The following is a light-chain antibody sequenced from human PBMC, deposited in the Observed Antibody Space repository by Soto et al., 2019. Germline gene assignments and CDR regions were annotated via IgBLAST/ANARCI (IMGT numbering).Light chain of an antibody. Sequence: QSVLTQSPSASETPGQRVTISCSGSSSNLGTHTVNWYQQVPGTAPKLLIYSTNQRPSGVPDRISGSKSGTSASLAISGLQSDDEADYYCAAWDDSLNGPVFGGGTKLTVL. V-gene: IGLV1-44*01. CDR2: STN. J-gene: IGLJ2*01. CDR3: AAWDDSLNGPV. CDR1: SSNLGTHT.